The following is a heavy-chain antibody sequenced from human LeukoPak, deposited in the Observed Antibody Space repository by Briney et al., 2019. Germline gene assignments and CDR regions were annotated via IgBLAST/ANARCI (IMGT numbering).Heavy chain of an antibody. Sequence: GGSLRLXCAASGFTFSSYGMHWVRQAPGKALEWVAVIWYDGSNKYYADSVKGRFTISRDNSKNTLYLRMNSLRAEDTAVYYCAKDPGAFDIWGQGTMVTVSS. CDR3: AKDPGAFDI. J-gene: IGHJ3*02. CDR2: IWYDGSNK. CDR1: GFTFSSYG. V-gene: IGHV3-33*06.